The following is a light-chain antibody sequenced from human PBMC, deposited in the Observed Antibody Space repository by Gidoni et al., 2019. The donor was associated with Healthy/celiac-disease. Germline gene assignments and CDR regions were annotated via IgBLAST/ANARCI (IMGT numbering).Light chain of an antibody. CDR2: WAS. V-gene: IGKV4-1*01. Sequence: DIVMTQSPDSLAVSLGERATINCKSSQSVLYSSNNKNYLAWYQQKPGQPPKLLIYWASTRESGVPDRFSGSGSGTDFTLTISSLQAEDGAVYYCQQYYSTPPLTFGQGTRLEIK. J-gene: IGKJ5*01. CDR1: QSVLYSSNNKNY. CDR3: QQYYSTPPLT.